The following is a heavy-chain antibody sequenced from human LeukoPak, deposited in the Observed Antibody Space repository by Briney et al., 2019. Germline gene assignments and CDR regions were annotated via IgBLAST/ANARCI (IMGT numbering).Heavy chain of an antibody. J-gene: IGHJ6*02. CDR2: INSNGGTT. CDR1: GFTFSSYW. V-gene: IGHV3-74*01. D-gene: IGHD6-19*01. Sequence: GGSLRLSCVASGFTFSSYWMHWVRQAPGKGLVWVSRINSNGGTTTYADSVNGRFTISRDNSKNTLYLRMNSLRAEDTAVYYCAKGVVMAGSAYLYYGMDVWGQGTTVTVSS. CDR3: AKGVVMAGSAYLYYGMDV.